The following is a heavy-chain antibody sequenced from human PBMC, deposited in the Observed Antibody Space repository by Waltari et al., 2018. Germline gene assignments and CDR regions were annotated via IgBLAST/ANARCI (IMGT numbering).Heavy chain of an antibody. CDR2: IIPILGTA. V-gene: IGHV1-69*08. J-gene: IGHJ4*02. CDR3: ATAPDFDS. CDR1: GGTFSSYA. Sequence: QVQLVQSGAEVKKPGSSVKVSCKASGGTFSSYAISWVRQAPGQGLEWMGRIIPILGTANDAQKFQGRVTIPAYKSTSTAYMERSSRRSEDTAVYYCATAPDFDSWGQGTLVTVSS.